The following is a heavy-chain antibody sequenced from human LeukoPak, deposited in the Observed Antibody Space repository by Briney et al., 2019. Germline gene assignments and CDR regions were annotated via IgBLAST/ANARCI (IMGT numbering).Heavy chain of an antibody. CDR3: ARRSSMVRGVIITGPYFDY. D-gene: IGHD3-10*01. CDR2: INHSGST. Sequence: PSETLSLTCNVSGGSISSNYYYWSWIRQPAGKRLEWIGEINHSGSTNYNPSLKSRVTISVDTSKNQFSLKLSSVTAADTAVYYCARRSSMVRGVIITGPYFDYWGQGTLVTVSS. J-gene: IGHJ4*02. V-gene: IGHV4-39*07. CDR1: GGSISSNYYY.